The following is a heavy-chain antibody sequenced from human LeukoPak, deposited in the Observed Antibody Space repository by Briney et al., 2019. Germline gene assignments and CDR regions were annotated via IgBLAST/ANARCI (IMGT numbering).Heavy chain of an antibody. CDR2: IYHSGST. CDR1: GGSFSGYY. D-gene: IGHD4-23*01. J-gene: IGHJ4*02. CDR3: AAKMTTVVTTFDY. Sequence: SETLSLTCAVYGGSFSGYYWGWIRQPPGKGLEWIGSIYHSGSTYYNPSLKSRVTISVDTSKNQFSLKLSSVTAADTAVYYCAAKMTTVVTTFDYWGQGTLVTGSS. V-gene: IGHV4-38-2*01.